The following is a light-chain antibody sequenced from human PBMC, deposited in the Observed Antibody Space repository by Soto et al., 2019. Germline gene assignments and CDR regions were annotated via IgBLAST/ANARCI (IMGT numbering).Light chain of an antibody. CDR3: SSYTTRRTVV. CDR1: SSDVGGYNY. Sequence: QSALTQPASVSGSPGQSITISCTGTSSDVGGYNYVSWYQQHPGKAPKLMIYDVSKRPSGVSNRFSGSKSGNTASLTISGLQAEDEADYYCSSYTTRRTVVFGGGTKLTVL. J-gene: IGLJ2*01. V-gene: IGLV2-14*01. CDR2: DVS.